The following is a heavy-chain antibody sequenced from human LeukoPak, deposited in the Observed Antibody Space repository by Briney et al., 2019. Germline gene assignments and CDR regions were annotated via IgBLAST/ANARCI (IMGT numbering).Heavy chain of an antibody. CDR2: IYHSGST. V-gene: IGHV4-39*07. CDR1: GGSISSSSYY. Sequence: SETLSLTCTVSGGSISSSSYYWGWIRQPPGKGLEWIGSIYHSGSTYYNPSLKSRVTISVDTSKNQFSLKLSSVTAADTAVYYCATEGYCSSTSCSPFDYWGQGTLVTVSS. J-gene: IGHJ4*02. CDR3: ATEGYCSSTSCSPFDY. D-gene: IGHD2-2*01.